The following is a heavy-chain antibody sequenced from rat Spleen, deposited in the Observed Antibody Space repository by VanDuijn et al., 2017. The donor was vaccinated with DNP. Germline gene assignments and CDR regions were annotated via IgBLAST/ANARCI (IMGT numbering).Heavy chain of an antibody. CDR1: GFTFSDYY. CDR3: ARHAYSSPTDA. D-gene: IGHD1-2*01. Sequence: EVQLVESGGGLVQPGRSLKLSCAASGFTFSDYYMAWVRQAPTKGLEWVATIIYDGSRTYYRDSVKGRFTISRDTAKSTLYLQMNSLRSEDMATYYCARHAYSSPTDAWGQGTSVTVSS. J-gene: IGHJ4*01. V-gene: IGHV5-22*01. CDR2: IIYDGSRT.